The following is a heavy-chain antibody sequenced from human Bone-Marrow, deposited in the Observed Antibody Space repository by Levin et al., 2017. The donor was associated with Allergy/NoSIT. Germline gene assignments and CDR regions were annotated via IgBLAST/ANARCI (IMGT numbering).Heavy chain of an antibody. CDR1: GFSFDRHS. CDR3: ARGLEYSGLP. D-gene: IGHD5-12*01. J-gene: IGHJ5*02. Sequence: GESLKISCADSGFSFDRHSMHWVRQAPGKGLEWVANIFFDGSEKYYADSVKGRFTISRDNRKNTLYLQMDSLRPEDTAVYYCARGLEYSGLPWGQGTLVTVSS. CDR2: IFFDGSEK. V-gene: IGHV3-30-3*01.